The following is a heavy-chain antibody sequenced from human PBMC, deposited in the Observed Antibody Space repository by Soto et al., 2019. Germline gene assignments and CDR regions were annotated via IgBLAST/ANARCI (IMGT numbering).Heavy chain of an antibody. CDR3: AHSPGYSYASH. CDR2: IYWDNDK. D-gene: IGHD5-18*01. Sequence: QITLKESGPTLVKPTQTLTLTCTFSGFSLSTSGVGVGWIRQPPGKALEWLALIYWDNDKRYSPSLKSRLTLSKDTSKNQVVLTMTNMAPVDTATYSCAHSPGYSYASHWGQGTLVTVSS. CDR1: GFSLSTSGVG. V-gene: IGHV2-5*02. J-gene: IGHJ1*01.